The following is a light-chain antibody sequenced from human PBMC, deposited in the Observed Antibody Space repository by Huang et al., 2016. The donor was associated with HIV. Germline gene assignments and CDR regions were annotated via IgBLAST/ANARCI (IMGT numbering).Light chain of an antibody. CDR1: QSVSSSY. CDR3: QQYGSSYT. Sequence: EIVLTQSPGTLSLSPGERATLSCRASQSVSSSYLAWYRPSTGQAHRLVIYGTSNRATGIPDRCSGSWSGTDFTLTISRLQPEDFAVYYCQQYGSSYTFGQGTKLEIK. V-gene: IGKV3-20*01. J-gene: IGKJ2*01. CDR2: GTS.